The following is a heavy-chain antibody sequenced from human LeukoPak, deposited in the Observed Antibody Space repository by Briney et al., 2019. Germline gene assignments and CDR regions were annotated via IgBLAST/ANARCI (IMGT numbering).Heavy chain of an antibody. CDR1: GFTFSSYW. CDR2: IKQDGSEK. Sequence: GGPLRLSCAASGFTFSSYWMSWVRQAPGKGLEWVANIKQDGSEKYYVDSVEGRFTISRDNAKNSLYLQMNSLRAEDTAVYYCAREMGITMIVVVTPDAFDIWGQGTMVTVSS. CDR3: AREMGITMIVVVTPDAFDI. D-gene: IGHD3-22*01. J-gene: IGHJ3*02. V-gene: IGHV3-7*01.